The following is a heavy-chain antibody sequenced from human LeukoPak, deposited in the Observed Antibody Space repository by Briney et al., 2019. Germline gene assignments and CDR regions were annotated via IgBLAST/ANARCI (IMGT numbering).Heavy chain of an antibody. Sequence: APVKVSCKASGYTFTSYGISWVRQAPGQGLEWMGWTSAYNGNTNYAQKLQSRVTMTTDTSTSTDYMELSSLRSGDTAVYYCARGYSSSWPEPENYFDYWGQGTLVTVSS. D-gene: IGHD6-13*01. J-gene: IGHJ4*02. CDR3: ARGYSSSWPEPENYFDY. V-gene: IGHV1-18*01. CDR2: TSAYNGNT. CDR1: GYTFTSYG.